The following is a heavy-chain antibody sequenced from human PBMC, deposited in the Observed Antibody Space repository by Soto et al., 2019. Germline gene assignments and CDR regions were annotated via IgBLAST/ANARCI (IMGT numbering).Heavy chain of an antibody. J-gene: IGHJ6*02. V-gene: IGHV4-31*11. D-gene: IGHD4-17*01. CDR1: GGSISSGGYS. CDR3: ARDRDYKMQQPTQFKSSYYYGMDV. Sequence: SETLSLTCAVSGGSISSGGYSWSWIRQPPGKGLEWIGYIYYSGSTYYNPSLKSRVTISVDTSKNQFSLKLSSVTAADTAVYYCARDRDYKMQQPTQFKSSYYYGMDVWGQGTTVTASS. CDR2: IYYSGST.